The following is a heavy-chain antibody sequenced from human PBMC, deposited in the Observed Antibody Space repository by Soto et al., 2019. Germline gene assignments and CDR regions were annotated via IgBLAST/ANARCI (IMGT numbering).Heavy chain of an antibody. CDR3: ARDSAYCAADCSGY. CDR2: ISANNGHT. J-gene: IGHJ4*02. CDR1: GYTFTSYG. V-gene: IGHV1-18*01. D-gene: IGHD2-21*01. Sequence: ASVKVSCKASGYTFTSYGISWVRQAPGQGLEWMGWISANNGHTNYAQKLQGRVTMTTDTSTSTAYMELRSLRSDDTALYYCARDSAYCAADCSGYWGQGTLVTVSS.